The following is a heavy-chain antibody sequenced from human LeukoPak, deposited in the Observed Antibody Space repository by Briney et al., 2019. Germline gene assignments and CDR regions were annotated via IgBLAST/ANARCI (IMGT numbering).Heavy chain of an antibody. CDR2: IYPDDSDT. J-gene: IGHJ4*02. V-gene: IGHV5-51*01. CDR3: AIGRGGQQLGGY. Sequence: GESLKISCKHSEYSFPNYCIGWVRQMPGKGLEWMGIIYPDDSDTRYSPSFQGQVTISADRSISPAYLQWSSLKASDTAMYYCAIGRGGQQLGGYWGQGTLVTVSS. CDR1: EYSFPNYC. D-gene: IGHD6-13*01.